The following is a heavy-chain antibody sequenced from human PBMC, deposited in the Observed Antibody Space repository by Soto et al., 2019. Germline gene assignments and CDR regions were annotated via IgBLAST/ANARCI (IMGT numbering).Heavy chain of an antibody. Sequence: GSLRLSCAASGFTFSDYYMSWIRQAPGKGLEWVSYISSSGSTIYYADSVKGRFTISRDNAKNSLYLQMNSLRAEDTAVYYCAHPRGYGVFDAYDIWGQGTMVTVSS. V-gene: IGHV3-11*01. J-gene: IGHJ3*02. CDR2: ISSSGSTI. CDR1: GFTFSDYY. CDR3: AHPRGYGVFDAYDI. D-gene: IGHD4-17*01.